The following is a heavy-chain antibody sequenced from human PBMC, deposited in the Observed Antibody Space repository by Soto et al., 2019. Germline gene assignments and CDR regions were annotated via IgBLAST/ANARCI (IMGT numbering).Heavy chain of an antibody. V-gene: IGHV4-59*01. Sequence: PSETLSLTCTVSGGSICGYYWSWFRQPPGKGLEWIGYIYYSGSTNYNPSLKGRVTMSVDTSKNHFSLKLSSVTAADTAVYFCARYRRTDAEGYTFDYWGQGALVTVSS. CDR2: IYYSGST. CDR1: GGSICGYY. CDR3: ARYRRTDAEGYTFDY. D-gene: IGHD2-15*01. J-gene: IGHJ4*02.